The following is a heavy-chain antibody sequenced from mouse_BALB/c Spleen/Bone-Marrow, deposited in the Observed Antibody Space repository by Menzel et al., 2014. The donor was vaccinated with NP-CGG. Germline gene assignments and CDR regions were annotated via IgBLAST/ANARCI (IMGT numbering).Heavy chain of an antibody. CDR3: ARGGYDGAWFAY. Sequence: LVESGPELVKPGPSVRISCKASGNTFTSYYIHWVKQRPGQGLEWIGWIYPGNVNTNYNEKFKGKATLTADKSSSTAYMQLSSLTSEDSAVYFCARGGYDGAWFAYWGQGTLVTVSA. D-gene: IGHD2-14*01. J-gene: IGHJ3*01. CDR1: GNTFTSYY. V-gene: IGHV1S56*01. CDR2: IYPGNVNT.